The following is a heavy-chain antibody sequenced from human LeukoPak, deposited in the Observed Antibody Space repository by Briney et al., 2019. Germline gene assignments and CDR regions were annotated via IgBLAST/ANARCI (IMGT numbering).Heavy chain of an antibody. CDR3: ARDDSYYDSSGYYDAFDI. J-gene: IGHJ3*02. Sequence: SETLSLTCTVSGGSISSSSYYWSWIRQPPGKGLERLGSIFHSGSTYYNPSLKSRVTISVDTSKNQFSLKLSSVTAADTAVYYCARDDSYYDSSGYYDAFDIWGQGTMVTVSS. CDR1: GGSISSSSYY. CDR2: IFHSGST. V-gene: IGHV4-39*07. D-gene: IGHD3-22*01.